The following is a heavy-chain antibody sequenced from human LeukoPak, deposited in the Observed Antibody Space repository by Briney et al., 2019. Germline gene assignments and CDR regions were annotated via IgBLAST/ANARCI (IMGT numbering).Heavy chain of an antibody. CDR3: ARDQYRSSYGSRIFDY. V-gene: IGHV1-46*01. CDR1: GYTFISYY. J-gene: IGHJ4*02. CDR2: INTSGGST. D-gene: IGHD3-10*01. Sequence: ASVKVSCKASGYTFISYYMDWVRQAPGQGLEWMGIINTSGGSTTYALKFQGRVTMTRDTSTSTVYMELSSLRFEDTAVYYCARDQYRSSYGSRIFDYWGQGTLVTVSS.